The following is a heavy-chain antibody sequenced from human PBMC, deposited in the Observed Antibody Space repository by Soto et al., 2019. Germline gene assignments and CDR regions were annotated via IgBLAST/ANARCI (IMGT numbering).Heavy chain of an antibody. Sequence: SQTLSLTCAISGDSVSSNSAAWNWIRQSPSRGLEWLGRTYYRSKWYNDYAVSVKSRITINPDTSKNQFSLQLNSVTPGDTALFYCAYNSGSSFGAFDIWGQGTLVTVSS. V-gene: IGHV6-1*01. D-gene: IGHD1-26*01. CDR1: GDSVSSNSAA. CDR2: TYYRSKWYN. J-gene: IGHJ3*02. CDR3: AYNSGSSFGAFDI.